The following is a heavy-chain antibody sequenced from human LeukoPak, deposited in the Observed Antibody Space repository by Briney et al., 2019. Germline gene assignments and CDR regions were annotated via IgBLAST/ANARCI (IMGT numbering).Heavy chain of an antibody. CDR3: ASSGVVVAATGYYYGMDV. V-gene: IGHV3-48*01. CDR2: ISSSSSTI. CDR1: GFTFSSYS. Sequence: PGGSLRLSCAASGFTFSSYSMNWVRQAPGKGLEWVSYISSSSSTIYYADSVKGRFTISRDNAKNSLYLQMNSLRAEDTAVYYCASSGVVVAATGYYYGMDVWGQGTTVTVSS. J-gene: IGHJ6*02. D-gene: IGHD2-15*01.